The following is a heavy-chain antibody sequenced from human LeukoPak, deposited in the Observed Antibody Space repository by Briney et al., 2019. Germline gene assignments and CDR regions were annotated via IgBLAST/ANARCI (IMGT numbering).Heavy chain of an antibody. J-gene: IGHJ4*02. CDR2: IKPDGSEK. D-gene: IGHD3-10*01. V-gene: IGHV3-7*01. Sequence: PGGSLRLSCAASTFTFSNYWMTWVRQAPGKGLEWVAVIKPDGSEKYYVDSVKGRFTISLDNAKNSLYLQMSSLRAEDTAVYYCATHPNNYFNSWGQGTLVSVSS. CDR3: ATHPNNYFNS. CDR1: TFTFSNYW.